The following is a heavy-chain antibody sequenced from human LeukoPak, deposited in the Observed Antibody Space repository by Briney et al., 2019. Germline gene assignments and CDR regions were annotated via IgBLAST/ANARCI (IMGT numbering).Heavy chain of an antibody. CDR2: IDPSDSYT. D-gene: IGHD2-15*01. Sequence: PGESLQISCKGSGYSFTNYWISWVRQMPGKGLEWMGRIDPSDSYTNYSPSFQGHVTISADKSISTAYLQWSSLKASDTAMYYCARRLQYCSGGSCYPPGYWGQGTLVTVSS. V-gene: IGHV5-10-1*01. CDR3: ARRLQYCSGGSCYPPGY. J-gene: IGHJ4*02. CDR1: GYSFTNYW.